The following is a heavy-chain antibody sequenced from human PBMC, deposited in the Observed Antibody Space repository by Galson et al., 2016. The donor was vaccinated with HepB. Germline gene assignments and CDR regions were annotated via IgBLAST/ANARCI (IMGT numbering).Heavy chain of an antibody. J-gene: IGHJ4*02. Sequence: SLRLSCAVSGFTVGNNFMTWVRQAPGKGLEWVSVIYSGGSTKYADSVKGRFTLSRDNAKNTVYLQMDSLRAEDTAVYYCTKDISPSWSVYFDYWGQGTLVTVSS. V-gene: IGHV3-53*01. CDR1: GFTVGNNF. CDR2: IYSGGST. D-gene: IGHD2-8*02. CDR3: TKDISPSWSVYFDY.